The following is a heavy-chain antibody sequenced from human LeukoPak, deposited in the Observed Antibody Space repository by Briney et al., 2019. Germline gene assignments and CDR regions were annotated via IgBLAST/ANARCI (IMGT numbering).Heavy chain of an antibody. D-gene: IGHD3-16*01. J-gene: IGHJ6*03. Sequence: PSETLSLTCAVYGGSFSGYYWSWIRQPPGKGLEWIGEINHSGSTNYNPSLKSRVTISVDTSKNQFSLKLSSVTAADTAVYYCARGYFLGTTDNYYYYMDVWGKGTTVTVSS. V-gene: IGHV4-34*01. CDR3: ARGYFLGTTDNYYYYMDV. CDR2: INHSGST. CDR1: GGSFSGYY.